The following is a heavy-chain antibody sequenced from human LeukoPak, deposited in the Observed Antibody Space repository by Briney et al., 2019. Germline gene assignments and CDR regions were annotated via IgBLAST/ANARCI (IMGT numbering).Heavy chain of an antibody. J-gene: IGHJ6*03. Sequence: SETLSLICTVSGGSINSFYWTWIRQPAGKGLEWIGHIYSTGSTDYNPSLKSRVTMSVDTSKNLFSLNLTSVTAADTAVYSCARGSPSSNYYYYMDIWGKGTTVTVSS. CDR3: ARGSPSSNYYYYMDI. CDR1: GGSINSFY. CDR2: IYSTGST. V-gene: IGHV4-4*07.